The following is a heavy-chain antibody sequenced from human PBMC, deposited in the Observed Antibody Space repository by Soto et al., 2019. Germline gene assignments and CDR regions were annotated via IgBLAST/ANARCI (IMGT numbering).Heavy chain of an antibody. Sequence: PGGSLRLSCAASGFTFSDYWMNWVRQAPGKGLEWVASIKYDGAEKSYVDSVKGRFTISRDNPKNSVYLQMASLRAEDTAVYYCARDGVAPGLYFDYWGQGTPVTLSS. D-gene: IGHD3-10*01. CDR3: ARDGVAPGLYFDY. CDR1: GFTFSDYW. J-gene: IGHJ4*02. V-gene: IGHV3-7*05. CDR2: IKYDGAEK.